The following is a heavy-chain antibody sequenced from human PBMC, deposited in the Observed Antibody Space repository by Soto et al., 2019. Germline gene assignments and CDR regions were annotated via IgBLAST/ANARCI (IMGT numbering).Heavy chain of an antibody. CDR2: IYYSGST. CDR1: GGSISSYY. J-gene: IGHJ3*02. Sequence: SETMSLTCTVSGGSISSYYWSWIRQPPGKGLEWIGYIYYSGSTNYNPSLKSRVTISVDTSKNQFSLKLSSVTAADTAVYYCARASAIFGVVIVYGGAVAIWGKGTMVT. V-gene: IGHV4-59*01. CDR3: ARASAIFGVVIVYGGAVAI. D-gene: IGHD3-3*01.